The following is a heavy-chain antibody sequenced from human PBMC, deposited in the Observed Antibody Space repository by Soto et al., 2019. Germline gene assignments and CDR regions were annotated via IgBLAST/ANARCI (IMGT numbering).Heavy chain of an antibody. J-gene: IGHJ4*02. V-gene: IGHV3-73*01. CDR1: GFTFSGSA. Sequence: EVQLVESGGGLVQPGGSLKLSCAASGFTFSGSAMHWVRQASGKGLEWVGRIRSKANSYATAYAASVKGRFTISRDDSKNTAYLQMNSLKTEDTVVYYCTRDTGYFDYWGQGTLVTVSS. CDR3: TRDTGYFDY. CDR2: IRSKANSYAT.